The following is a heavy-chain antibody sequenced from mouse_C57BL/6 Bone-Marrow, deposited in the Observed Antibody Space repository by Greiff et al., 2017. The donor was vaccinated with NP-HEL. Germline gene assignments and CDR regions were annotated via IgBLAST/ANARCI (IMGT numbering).Heavy chain of an antibody. CDR3: TRTYYYGVVYYFDY. CDR2: IYPGNSDT. Sequence: EVQLQQSGTVLARPGASVKMSCKTSGYTFTSYWMHWVKQRPGQGLEWIGAIYPGNSDTSYNQKFKGKAKLTAVTSASTAYMELSSLTNEDSAVYYCTRTYYYGVVYYFDYWGQGTTLTVSS. V-gene: IGHV1-5*01. D-gene: IGHD1-1*01. CDR1: GYTFTSYW. J-gene: IGHJ2*01.